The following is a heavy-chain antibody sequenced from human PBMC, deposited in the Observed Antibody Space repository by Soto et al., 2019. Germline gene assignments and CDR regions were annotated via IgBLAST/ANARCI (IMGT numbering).Heavy chain of an antibody. CDR1: GFTFRSYS. D-gene: IGHD3-10*01. CDR3: ARDPGGSGYGMDV. V-gene: IGHV3-48*02. J-gene: IGHJ6*02. Sequence: EVQLVESGGGLVQPGGSLRLSCAASGFTFRSYSMNWVRQAPGKGLEWVSYISSSSTIYYADSVKGRFTISRDNAKNSLYLQINSLRDEDTAVYYCARDPGGSGYGMDVWGQGTTVTVSS. CDR2: ISSSSTI.